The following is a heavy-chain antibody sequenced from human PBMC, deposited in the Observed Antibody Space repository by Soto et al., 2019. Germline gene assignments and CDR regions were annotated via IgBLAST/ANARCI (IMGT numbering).Heavy chain of an antibody. J-gene: IGHJ6*02. Sequence: GGSLRLSCAVSGFTFSSYDMHWVRQATGKGLEWVSAIGTAGDPYYPGSVKGRFTISRENANNSLYLQMNSLRAGDTAVYYCERVGKYYGMDVWGQGTTVTVS. V-gene: IGHV3-13*05. CDR3: ERVGKYYGMDV. CDR2: IGTAGDP. CDR1: GFTFSSYD.